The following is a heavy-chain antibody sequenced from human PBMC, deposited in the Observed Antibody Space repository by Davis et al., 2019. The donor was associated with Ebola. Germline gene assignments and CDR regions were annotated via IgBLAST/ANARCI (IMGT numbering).Heavy chain of an antibody. CDR2: TYYRSKWFV. V-gene: IGHV6-1*01. Sequence: SQTPSLTRAISGHRVSRHTAAWNWIRQSPSRGLAWLGRTYYRSKWFVDYAVSVKSRMTINSDTSKNQFSLQLSSVTPEDTAVYYCARDPPYDQGYDYWGQGILVTVSS. CDR1: GHRVSRHTAA. CDR3: ARDPPYDQGYDY. J-gene: IGHJ4*02. D-gene: IGHD3-22*01.